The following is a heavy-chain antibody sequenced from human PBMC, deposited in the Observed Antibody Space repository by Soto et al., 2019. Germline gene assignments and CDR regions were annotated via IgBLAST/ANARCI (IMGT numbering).Heavy chain of an antibody. D-gene: IGHD3-16*01. V-gene: IGHV3-33*01. CDR1: GFTLSTYG. CDR2: IWYDGSKK. J-gene: IGHJ4*02. CDR3: ARDGGRGIDY. Sequence: QVQLVESGGGVVQPGRSLRLSCAVSGFTLSTYGVHWFRQVPGKGLEWVAVIWYDGSKKDYADSVKGRFTISRDVSKNTLYLQLNSLTTDDTAVYYCARDGGRGIDYWGQGTLVTVSS.